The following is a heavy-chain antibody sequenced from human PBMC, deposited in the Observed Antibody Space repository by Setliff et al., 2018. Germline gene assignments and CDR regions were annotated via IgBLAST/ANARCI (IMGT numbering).Heavy chain of an antibody. CDR2: IYYSGST. CDR1: GGSMSFYY. D-gene: IGHD2-15*01. V-gene: IGHV4-59*01. J-gene: IGHJ4*02. CDR3: ASAPSAGCSGGSCYSKGSSDYVVDY. Sequence: SETLSLTCSVSGGSMSFYYWSSIRQPPGKGLEWIGYIYYSGSTNYNPSLKSRVTISVDTSKNQFSLKLSSATAADTAVYYCASAPSAGCSGGSCYSKGSSDYVVDYWGQGTPVTVSS.